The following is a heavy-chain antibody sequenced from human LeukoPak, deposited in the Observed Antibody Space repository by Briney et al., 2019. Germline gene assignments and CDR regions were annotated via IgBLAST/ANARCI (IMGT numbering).Heavy chain of an antibody. CDR1: GFTFDDYA. V-gene: IGHV3-9*01. J-gene: IGHJ6*02. CDR3: AKDIGGSGRYPFLYYYYGMDV. CDR2: ISWNSGSI. Sequence: GGSLRLSCAASGFTFDDYAMHWVRQAPGKGLEWVSGISWNSGSIGYADSVKGRFTISRDNAKNSLYLQMNSLRAEDTALYYCAKDIGGSGRYPFLYYYYGMDVWGQGTTVTVSS. D-gene: IGHD3-10*01.